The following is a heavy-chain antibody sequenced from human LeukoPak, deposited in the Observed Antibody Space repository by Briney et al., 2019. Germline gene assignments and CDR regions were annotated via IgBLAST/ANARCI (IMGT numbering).Heavy chain of an antibody. CDR3: ARGRRNSSSWPHWYFDL. D-gene: IGHD6-13*01. CDR1: GYTFTSHG. CDR2: ISTDNGDA. V-gene: IGHV1-18*01. Sequence: ASVKVSCKASGYTFTSHGISWVRQAPGQGLEWMGWISTDNGDATCAQKLQGRVTMTTDTSTDTAYMELSSLRSEDTAVYYCARGRRNSSSWPHWYFDLWGRGTLVTVSS. J-gene: IGHJ2*01.